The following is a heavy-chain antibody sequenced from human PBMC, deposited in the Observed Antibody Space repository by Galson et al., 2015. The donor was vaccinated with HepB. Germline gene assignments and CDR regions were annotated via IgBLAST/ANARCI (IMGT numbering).Heavy chain of an antibody. CDR2: ISGDGSQR. CDR3: AKETLRFPSDP. D-gene: IGHD2-15*01. J-gene: IGHJ5*02. CDR1: GFSFSTSW. Sequence: SLRLSCAASGFSFSTSWMIWVRQAPGKGLEWLATISGDGSQRFYVESVEGRFTISRDNAKNSLFLQMNSLRAEDTAVYYCAKETLRFPSDPWGQGTLVTVSS. V-gene: IGHV3-7*03.